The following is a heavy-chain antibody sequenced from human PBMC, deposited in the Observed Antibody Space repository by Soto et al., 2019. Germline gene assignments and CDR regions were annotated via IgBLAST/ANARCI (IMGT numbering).Heavy chain of an antibody. J-gene: IGHJ6*02. CDR3: AKSYDYGSGVYGMDV. V-gene: IGHV3-23*01. CDR1: GFTFSSYA. CDR2: ISGSGGST. D-gene: IGHD3-10*01. Sequence: GGSLRLSCAASGFTFSSYAMSWVRQAPGKGLEWVSAISGSGGSTYYADSVKGRFTISRDNSKNTLYLQMNSLRAEDTAVYYCAKSYDYGSGVYGMDVWGQGTTVTVSS.